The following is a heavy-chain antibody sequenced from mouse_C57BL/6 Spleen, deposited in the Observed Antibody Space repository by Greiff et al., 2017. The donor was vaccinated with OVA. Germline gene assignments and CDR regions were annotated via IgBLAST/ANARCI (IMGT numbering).Heavy chain of an antibody. D-gene: IGHD1-1*01. CDR1: GYTFTSYW. CDR2: IDPSDSYT. J-gene: IGHJ2*01. CDR3: ARRTTVDLDY. V-gene: IGHV1-69*01. Sequence: QVQLKQPGAELVMPGASVKLSCKASGYTFTSYWMHWVKQRPGQGLEWIGEIDPSDSYTNYNQQFKGKSTLTVDKSSSTAYMQLSSLTSEDSAVYYCARRTTVDLDYWGQGTTLTVSS.